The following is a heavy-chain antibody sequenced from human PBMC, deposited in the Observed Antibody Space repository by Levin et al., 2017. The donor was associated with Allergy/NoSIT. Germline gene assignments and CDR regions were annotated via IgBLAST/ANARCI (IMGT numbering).Heavy chain of an antibody. CDR3: AAETIHHYALDF. J-gene: IGHJ4*02. CDR1: GFTFRDYY. CDR2: ISARGHTI. D-gene: IGHD2-21*01. Sequence: KAGGSLRLSCAASGFTFRDYYMNWIRQAPGKGLEWISYISARGHTIYYADSVKGRFTISRDDAKHSLYLQMNSLRPEDTAVYYCAAETIHHYALDFWGQGTLVTVSS. V-gene: IGHV3-11*01.